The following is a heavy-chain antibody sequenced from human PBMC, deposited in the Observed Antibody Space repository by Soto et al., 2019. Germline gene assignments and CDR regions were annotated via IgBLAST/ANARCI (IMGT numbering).Heavy chain of an antibody. D-gene: IGHD4-17*01. CDR3: ARDPTNDYGDDTFDY. V-gene: IGHV1-69*06. CDR1: GDAFKSYA. J-gene: IGHJ4*02. Sequence: QVLLLQSGSEVKKAGSSVKVSCKASGDAFKSYAIHWVRQAPGQGLEYMGRIIPSYDRTKYAQKFQGRLTLTADMHTSTVYMELSSLRSEDTAVYYCARDPTNDYGDDTFDYWGLGTKVIVSS. CDR2: IIPSYDRT.